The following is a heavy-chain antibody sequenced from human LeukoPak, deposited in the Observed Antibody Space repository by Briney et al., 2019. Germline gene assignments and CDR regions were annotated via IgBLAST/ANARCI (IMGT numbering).Heavy chain of an antibody. Sequence: LGGSLRLSCAVSGITLRNYGMSWVRQAPGKGLQWVAGISDTGGTITYADSVSGRFTISRDNAKNTLYLQMNSLRAEDTAVYFCAKRGVVIRVILVGFHKQAYYFDSWGHGALVTVSS. J-gene: IGHJ4*03. CDR2: ISDTGGTI. CDR3: AKRGVVIRVILVGFHKQAYYFDS. D-gene: IGHD3-22*01. CDR1: GITLRNYG. V-gene: IGHV3-23*01.